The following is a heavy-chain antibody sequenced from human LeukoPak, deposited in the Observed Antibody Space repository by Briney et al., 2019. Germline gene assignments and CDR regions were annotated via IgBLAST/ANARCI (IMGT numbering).Heavy chain of an antibody. CDR3: AARDRTYYYYGFDL. D-gene: IGHD3-10*01. Sequence: PSETLSLTCAVSGGSISSSNWWNWVRQPPWKGLEWIGEIFHSGSTNYNPSLQSRVTISVDKSKNQFSLKLSSVTAADTAVYYCAARDRTYYYYGFDLWGQGTMVTVSS. J-gene: IGHJ3*01. CDR1: GGSISSSNW. V-gene: IGHV4-4*02. CDR2: IFHSGST.